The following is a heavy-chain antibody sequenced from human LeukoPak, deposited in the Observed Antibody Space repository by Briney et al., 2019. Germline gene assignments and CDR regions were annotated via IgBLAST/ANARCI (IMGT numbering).Heavy chain of an antibody. CDR3: ATAVAGTCFDY. V-gene: IGHV3-30*04. CDR2: ISYDGSNK. Sequence: PGGSLRLSCAASGFTFSSYAMHWVRQAPGKGLEWVAVISYDGSNKYYADSVKGRFTISRDNSKNTLYLQMNSLRAEDTAVYYCATAVAGTCFDYWGQGTLVTVSS. J-gene: IGHJ4*02. D-gene: IGHD6-19*01. CDR1: GFTFSSYA.